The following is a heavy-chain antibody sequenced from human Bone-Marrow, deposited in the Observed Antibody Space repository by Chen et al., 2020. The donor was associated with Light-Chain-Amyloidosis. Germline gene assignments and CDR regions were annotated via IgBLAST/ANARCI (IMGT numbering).Heavy chain of an antibody. CDR2: IYPDDSDA. J-gene: IGHJ4*02. CDR1: GYTFPNYW. CDR3: ARRRDGYNFDY. D-gene: IGHD5-12*01. Sequence: EVQLEQSGPEVKKPGESLKISCKGSGYTFPNYWIGGVRQMPGKGLEWMGVIYPDDSDARYSPSFEGQVTISADKSITTAYLQWRSLKASDTAMYYCARRRDGYNFDYLGQGTLVTVSS. V-gene: IGHV5-51*01.